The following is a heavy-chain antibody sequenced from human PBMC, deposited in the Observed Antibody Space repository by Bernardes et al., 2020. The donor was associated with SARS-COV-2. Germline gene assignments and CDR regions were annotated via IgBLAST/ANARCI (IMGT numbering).Heavy chain of an antibody. V-gene: IGHV3-33*01. CDR3: ARDWYYGSNLRYYGMDV. CDR1: RFTFSSYA. J-gene: IGHJ6*02. Sequence: GGSLRLSCAASRFTFSSYAMHWVRQAPGKGLEWVAIIWHDGSNKYYADSVKGRFTISRDNSKLTLYLQMNTLRVEDTAVYYCARDWYYGSNLRYYGMDVWGQGTTVTVSS. CDR2: IWHDGSNK. D-gene: IGHD3-10*01.